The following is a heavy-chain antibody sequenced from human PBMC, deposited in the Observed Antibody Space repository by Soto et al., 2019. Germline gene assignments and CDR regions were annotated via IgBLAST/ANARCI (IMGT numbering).Heavy chain of an antibody. J-gene: IGHJ6*02. CDR1: GGSISSYN. V-gene: IGHV4-59*01. CDR2: IYYSGST. CDR3: ARGRGSNYGVYYYSGMDV. Sequence: PSETLSLTCTVSGGSISSYNRSWIRQPPGKGLEWIGYIYYSGSTNYNPSLKSRVTISVDTSKNQFSLKLSSVTAADTAVYYCARGRGSNYGVYYYSGMDVWGQGTTVTVSS. D-gene: IGHD4-4*01.